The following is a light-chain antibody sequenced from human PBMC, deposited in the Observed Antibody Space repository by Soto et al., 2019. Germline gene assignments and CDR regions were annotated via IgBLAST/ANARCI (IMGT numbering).Light chain of an antibody. CDR1: QSVSSSY. CDR2: GAS. J-gene: IGKJ1*01. CDR3: QQYGSSPWT. Sequence: EIVLTQSPGTLSLSPGERATLSCRASQSVSSSYLAWYQQKPGQAPRLLIYGASSRATGIPDRFSGSGSGTDFTLPLGRLEPEDFAVYYCQQYGSSPWTFGQGTRGEI. V-gene: IGKV3-20*01.